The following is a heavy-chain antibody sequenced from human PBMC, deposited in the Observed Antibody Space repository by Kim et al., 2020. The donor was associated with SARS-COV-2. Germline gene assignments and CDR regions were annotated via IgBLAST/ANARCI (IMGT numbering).Heavy chain of an antibody. D-gene: IGHD2-8*01. Sequence: GGSLRLSCAASGFTFGGSVMRWVRQAPGKGLEWVATITGSGGTTFYADAVKGRYIITRDNSKNTLDLQMNGIRREDTAVYYCAKDHQWSFDYWGQGTPVTVSS. J-gene: IGHJ4*02. CDR3: AKDHQWSFDY. CDR2: ITGSGGTT. CDR1: GFTFGGSV. V-gene: IGHV3-23*01.